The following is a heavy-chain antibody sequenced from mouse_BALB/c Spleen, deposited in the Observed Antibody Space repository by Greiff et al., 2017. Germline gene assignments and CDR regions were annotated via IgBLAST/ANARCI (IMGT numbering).Heavy chain of an antibody. D-gene: IGHD1-1*02. J-gene: IGHJ4*01. Sequence: EVQLVESGGGLVQPGGSLKLSCAASGFTFSSYGMSWVRQTPDKRLELVATINSNGGSTYYPDSVKGRFTISRDNAKNTLYLQMSSLKSEDTAMYYCARDLDYAYAMDYWGQGTSVTVSS. CDR1: GFTFSSYG. CDR2: INSNGGST. CDR3: ARDLDYAYAMDY. V-gene: IGHV5-6-3*01.